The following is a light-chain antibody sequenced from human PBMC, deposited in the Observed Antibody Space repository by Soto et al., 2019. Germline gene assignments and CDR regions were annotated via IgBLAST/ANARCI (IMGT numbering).Light chain of an antibody. V-gene: IGKV1-12*01. CDR2: GAS. Sequence: IQMTQSPSSVSASVGDSVTITCRASQLISSWLAWYQVKPGKAPKLLIYGASNRESGVPSRFSDSESGTLFTLTINSLQPEDFATYYCQQASSFPLTFGGGTTVEI. CDR1: QLISSW. CDR3: QQASSFPLT. J-gene: IGKJ4*01.